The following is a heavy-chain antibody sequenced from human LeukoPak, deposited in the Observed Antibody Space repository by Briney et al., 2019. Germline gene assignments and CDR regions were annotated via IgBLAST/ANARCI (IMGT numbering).Heavy chain of an antibody. D-gene: IGHD3-9*01. CDR1: GLTFSYYE. CDR2: ISSSGSTI. V-gene: IGHV3-48*03. J-gene: IGHJ4*02. CDR3: ARDRRYFDWPSFDY. Sequence: GGSLRLSCAASGLTFSYYEMNWVRQAPGKGLEWVSYISSSGSTIYYADSVKGRFTISRDNAKNSLYLQMNSLRAEDTAVYYCARDRRYFDWPSFDYWGQGTLVTVSS.